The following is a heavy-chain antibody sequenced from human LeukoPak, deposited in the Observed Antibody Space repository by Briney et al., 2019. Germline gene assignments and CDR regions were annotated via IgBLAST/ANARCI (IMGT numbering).Heavy chain of an antibody. J-gene: IGHJ4*02. V-gene: IGHV3-48*01. Sequence: GGSLRLSCAASGFTFRNYSMHWVRQAPGKGLEWVSYISSTSSTIYYADSMKGRFTISRDISKNTVYLQMNRLRAEHTAVYYWAVSPNPYYFDFWGQGTLVTVSA. CDR2: ISSTSSTI. CDR1: GFTFRNYS. CDR3: AVSPNPYYFDF.